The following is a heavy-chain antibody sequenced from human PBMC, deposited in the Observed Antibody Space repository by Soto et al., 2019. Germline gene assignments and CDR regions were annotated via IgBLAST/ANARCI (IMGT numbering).Heavy chain of an antibody. V-gene: IGHV3-30-3*01. CDR1: GFTFSSYA. D-gene: IGHD3-22*01. CDR2: ISYDGSNK. Sequence: QVQLVESGGGVVQPGRSLRLSCAASGFTFSSYAMHWVRQAPGKGLEWVAVISYDGSNKYYADSVKGRFTISRDNSKNTLYLQMNSLRAEDTAVYYCARDPDPHYYDSSGYSYYFDYWGQGTLVTVSS. J-gene: IGHJ4*02. CDR3: ARDPDPHYYDSSGYSYYFDY.